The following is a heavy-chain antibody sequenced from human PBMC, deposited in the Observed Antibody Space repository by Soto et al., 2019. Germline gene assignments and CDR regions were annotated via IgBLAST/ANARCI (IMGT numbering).Heavy chain of an antibody. D-gene: IGHD2-2*01. CDR2: INHSGST. V-gene: IGHV4-34*01. CDR1: GGSFSGYY. Sequence: QVQLQQWGAGLLKPSETLSLTCAVYGGSFSGYYWSWIRQPPGKGLEWIGEINHSGSTNYNPSLKSRVTISVDTSKNQFSLKLNSVTAADTAVYYCARSRGQPGFSTNRVFDYWGQGTLVTVSS. J-gene: IGHJ4*02. CDR3: ARSRGQPGFSTNRVFDY.